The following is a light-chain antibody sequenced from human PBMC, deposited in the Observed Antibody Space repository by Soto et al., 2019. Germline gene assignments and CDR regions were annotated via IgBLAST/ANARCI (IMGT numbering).Light chain of an antibody. CDR1: QSISNC. V-gene: IGKV1-5*03. J-gene: IGKJ2*01. CDR3: QQYDRCPYT. CDR2: KAS. Sequence: DIQMTQSPSTLSASVGDTVTITCRASQSISNCLAWYQQKPGQAPKLLLHKASTLESGVPSRFSGSGSGTEFTLTISSLQPDDFATFYCQQYDRCPYTFGQGTKLEIK.